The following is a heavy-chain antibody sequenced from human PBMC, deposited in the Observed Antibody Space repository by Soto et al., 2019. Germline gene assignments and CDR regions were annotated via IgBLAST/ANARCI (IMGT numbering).Heavy chain of an antibody. Sequence: QVQLQESGPGLVRPSETLSLTCSVSGVYISSYYWSWIRQSPGKGLEWIGYMHYSGSTNHNPSLKSRVTMSIDTSKIQFSLKLTSVTAADTAIYYCARTEWLQAFDFWGQGTLVSVSS. D-gene: IGHD5-12*01. CDR2: MHYSGST. V-gene: IGHV4-59*01. CDR1: GVYISSYY. J-gene: IGHJ4*02. CDR3: ARTEWLQAFDF.